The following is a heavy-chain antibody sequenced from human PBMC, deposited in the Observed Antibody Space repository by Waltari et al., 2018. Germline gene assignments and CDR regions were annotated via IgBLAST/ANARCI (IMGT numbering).Heavy chain of an antibody. CDR3: ARDKTSDYSNYYYYYYMDV. CDR2: TYTSGST. CDR1: GGSSSSYN. D-gene: IGHD4-4*01. J-gene: IGHJ6*03. Sequence: QVQLQESRPGLVKPSETLSLTCTVSGGSSSSYNWSWIRRPARKGLEWLGRTYTSGSTSYKPALSSRVSMSVETSKNQLSLKVSSVTAADTAVYYCARDKTSDYSNYYYYYYMDVWGKGTTVTISS. V-gene: IGHV4-4*07.